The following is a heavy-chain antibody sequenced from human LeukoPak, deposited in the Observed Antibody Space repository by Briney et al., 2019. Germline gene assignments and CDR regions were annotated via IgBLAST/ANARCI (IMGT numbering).Heavy chain of an antibody. CDR3: ARGTTTAAYNWFDP. Sequence: SETLSLTCTVSGGSISSHYWTWIRQPPGKGLEWIGYMFYGGSATYNSSLKSRVTMSADSSKNQFSLKLRSVTAADTAVYYCARGTTTAAYNWFDPWGQGTLVTVSS. CDR1: GGSISSHY. CDR2: MFYGGSA. J-gene: IGHJ5*02. D-gene: IGHD4-11*01. V-gene: IGHV4-59*11.